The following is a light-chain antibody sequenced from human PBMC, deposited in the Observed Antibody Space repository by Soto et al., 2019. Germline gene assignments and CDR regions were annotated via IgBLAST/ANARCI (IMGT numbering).Light chain of an antibody. J-gene: IGLJ1*01. CDR3: NSYTSKSTGC. Sequence: QSALTQPASVSGSPGQSITISCTGTSSDVGGYNYVSWYQQHPGKAPKLIIYEVSNRPSGVSNRFSGSKSGNTASLTISGLQAGDEADYYCNSYTSKSTGCFGTGTKLTVL. CDR2: EVS. CDR1: SSDVGGYNY. V-gene: IGLV2-14*01.